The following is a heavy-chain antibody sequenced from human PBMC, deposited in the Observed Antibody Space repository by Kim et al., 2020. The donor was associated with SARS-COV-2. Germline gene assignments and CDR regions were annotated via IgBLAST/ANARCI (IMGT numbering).Heavy chain of an antibody. V-gene: IGHV4-59*11. CDR2: IYHSGST. Sequence: SETLSLSCTVSGGSISSHYWSWIRQPPGKELEWIGAIYHSGSTSYQPSLESRVTISVDTSKSQFSLKLSSVTTADTAVYYCAKVGSGWSGYIVYWGQGIPVTVSS. J-gene: IGHJ4*02. D-gene: IGHD6-19*01. CDR1: GGSISSHY. CDR3: AKVGSGWSGYIVY.